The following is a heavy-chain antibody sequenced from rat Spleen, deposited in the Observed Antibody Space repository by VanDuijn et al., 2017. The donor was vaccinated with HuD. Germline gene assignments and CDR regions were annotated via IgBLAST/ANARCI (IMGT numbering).Heavy chain of an antibody. J-gene: IGHJ4*01. CDR1: GFTFTNYD. V-gene: IGHV5S13*01. CDR3: ARGYVMDA. Sequence: EVRLVESGGGLVQPGRSLKLSCAASGFTFTNYDMAWVRQVPTKGLEWIASISTGGGNTYYRDSVKGRFTISRDNAKNTQYLQMDSLRSEDTATYYCARGYVMDAWGQGASVTVSS. CDR2: ISTGGGNT.